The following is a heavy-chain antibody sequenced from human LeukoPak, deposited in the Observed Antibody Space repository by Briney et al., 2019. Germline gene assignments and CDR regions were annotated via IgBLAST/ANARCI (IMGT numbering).Heavy chain of an antibody. J-gene: IGHJ4*02. CDR1: GDSMTNYY. CDR3: ASAPHVNYFDF. D-gene: IGHD2/OR15-2a*01. Sequence: SETESLTCTVSGDSMTNYYWSWIRQPPGMGLEWLGYISYSGSTNYNPSLKSRVTFSIDTSKNQFSLWLDSVTAADTAVYYCASAPHVNYFDFWGQGALVTVSA. CDR2: ISYSGST. V-gene: IGHV4-59*08.